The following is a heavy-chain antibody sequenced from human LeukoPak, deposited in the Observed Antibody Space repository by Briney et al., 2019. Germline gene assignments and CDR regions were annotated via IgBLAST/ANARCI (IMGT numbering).Heavy chain of an antibody. J-gene: IGHJ1*01. V-gene: IGHV1-69*13. D-gene: IGHD3-22*01. CDR3: AGRRRYYYDSSGYYGYFQH. Sequence: ASVNVSCKASGGTFSSYAISWVRQAPGQGLEWMGGIIPIFGTANYAQKFQGRVTITADESTSTAHMELGSLRSEDTAVYYCAGRRRYYYDSSGYYGYFQHWGQGTLVTVSS. CDR2: IIPIFGTA. CDR1: GGTFSSYA.